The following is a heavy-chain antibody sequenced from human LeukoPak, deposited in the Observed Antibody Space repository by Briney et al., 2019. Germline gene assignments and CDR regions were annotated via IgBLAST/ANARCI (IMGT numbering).Heavy chain of an antibody. CDR3: ARAPPRGSGSYNLFDY. D-gene: IGHD1-26*01. J-gene: IGHJ4*02. V-gene: IGHV1-2*06. CDR1: GYTFTGYY. Sequence: GASVKVSCKASGYTFTGYYMHWVRQAPGQGLEWMGRINPNSGGTNYAQKFQGRVTMTRDTSISTAYMELSRLRSDDTAVYYCARAPPRGSGSYNLFDYWGQGTLVTVSS. CDR2: INPNSGGT.